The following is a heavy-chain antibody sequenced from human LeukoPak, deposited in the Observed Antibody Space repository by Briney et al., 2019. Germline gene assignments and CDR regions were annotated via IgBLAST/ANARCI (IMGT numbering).Heavy chain of an antibody. V-gene: IGHV4-30-4*01. J-gene: IGHJ4*02. CDR1: GGSLSSGDYY. D-gene: IGHD3-10*01. Sequence: SQTLSLTCTDSGGSLSSGDYYWRWVRQPPGKGLEWLGYIYYTGSTYYNPSLKSRVTISLDTSKNHFSLKLSSVTAADTAVYYCAGDPGGPSARGDYYFDYWGQGTLVTVSS. CDR3: AGDPGGPSARGDYYFDY. CDR2: IYYTGST.